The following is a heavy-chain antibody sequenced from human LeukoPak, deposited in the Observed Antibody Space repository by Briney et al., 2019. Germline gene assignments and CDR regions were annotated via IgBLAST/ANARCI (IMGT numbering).Heavy chain of an antibody. V-gene: IGHV4-39*07. CDR2: IYYSGST. D-gene: IGHD3-16*02. CDR1: GGSISSSSYY. J-gene: IGHJ5*02. CDR3: ARRRIRYPFPSVREFDP. Sequence: SETLSLTCTVSGGSISSSSYYWGWIRQPPGKGLEWIGSIYYSGSTYYNPSLKSRVTISVDTSMNQFSLKLSSVTAADTAVYYCARRRIRYPFPSVREFDPWGQGTLVTVSS.